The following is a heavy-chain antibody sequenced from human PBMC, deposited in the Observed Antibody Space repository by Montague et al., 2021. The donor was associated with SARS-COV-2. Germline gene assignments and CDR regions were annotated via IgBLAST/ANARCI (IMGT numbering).Heavy chain of an antibody. J-gene: IGHJ4*02. Sequence: SETLSLTCAVYGGSFSDYFWTWIRQPPGKGLEWIGEINHRGTSNYNPSLRSRVSISVDTSKNQFSLYLGSVTAADTAVYYCARGRQHFNMIVVVMTGGEYYFDYWGQGTLVTASS. D-gene: IGHD3-22*01. V-gene: IGHV4-34*01. CDR2: INHRGTS. CDR3: ARGRQHFNMIVVVMTGGEYYFDY. CDR1: GGSFSDYF.